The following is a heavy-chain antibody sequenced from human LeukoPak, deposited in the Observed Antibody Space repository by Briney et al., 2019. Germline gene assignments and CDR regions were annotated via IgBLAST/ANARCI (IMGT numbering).Heavy chain of an antibody. CDR1: GFTFSSYG. V-gene: IGHV3-30*02. D-gene: IGHD2-15*01. Sequence: GGSLRLSCAASGFTFSSYGMHWVRQAPGKGLERVAFIRYDGSNKYYADSVKGRFTISRDNSKNTLYLQVNSLRAEDTAVYYCAKDLLRGADPWGQGTLVTVSS. J-gene: IGHJ5*02. CDR3: AKDLLRGADP. CDR2: IRYDGSNK.